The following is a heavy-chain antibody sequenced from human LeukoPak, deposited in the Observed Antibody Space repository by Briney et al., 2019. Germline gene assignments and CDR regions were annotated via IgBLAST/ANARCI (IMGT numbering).Heavy chain of an antibody. CDR3: ARAVGQWLERRSSYYYYYYGMDV. V-gene: IGHV4-34*01. J-gene: IGHJ6*02. CDR2: INHSGST. Sequence: PSETLSLTCAVYGGSFSGYYWSWIRQPPGKGLEWIGEINHSGSTNYNPSLKSRVTISVDTSKNQFSLKLSSVTAADTAVYYCARAVGQWLERRSSYYYYYYGMDVWGQGTTVTVSS. CDR1: GGSFSGYY. D-gene: IGHD6-19*01.